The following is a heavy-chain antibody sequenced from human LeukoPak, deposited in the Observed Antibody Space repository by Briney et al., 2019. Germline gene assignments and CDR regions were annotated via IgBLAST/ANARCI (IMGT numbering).Heavy chain of an antibody. J-gene: IGHJ6*03. V-gene: IGHV4-59*01. Sequence: KSSETLSLTCTVSGGSISSYYWSWIRQPPGKGLDWIGYIYYSGSTNYNPSLKSRVTISVDTSKNQFSLKLSSVTAADTAVYYCARSVEGYCRGGSCYNYSYYMDVWGKGTTVTVS. CDR3: ARSVEGYCRGGSCYNYSYYMDV. CDR2: IYYSGST. D-gene: IGHD2-15*01. CDR1: GGSISSYY.